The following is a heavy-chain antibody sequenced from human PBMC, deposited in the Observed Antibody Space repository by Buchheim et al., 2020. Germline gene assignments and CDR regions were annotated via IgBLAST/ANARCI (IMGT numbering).Heavy chain of an antibody. Sequence: VQLVESGGGLVKPGGSLRLSCAASGFTFSSYAMSWVRQAPGKGLEWVSAISGSGGSTYYADSVKGRFTISRDNSQNTLYLQMNSLRAENTAVYYSAKYRGGEFPKGPWFDPWGQGTL. J-gene: IGHJ5*02. CDR2: ISGSGGST. CDR1: GFTFSSYA. V-gene: IGHV3-23*04. D-gene: IGHD3-16*01. CDR3: AKYRGGEFPKGPWFDP.